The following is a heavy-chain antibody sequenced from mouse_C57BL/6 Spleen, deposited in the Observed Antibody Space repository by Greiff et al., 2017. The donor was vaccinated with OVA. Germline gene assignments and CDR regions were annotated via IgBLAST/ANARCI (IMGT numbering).Heavy chain of an antibody. Sequence: ESGPGLVKPSQSLSLTCSVTGYSITSGYYWNWIRQFPGNKLEWMGYISYDGSNNYNPSLKNRISITRDTSKNQFFLKLNSVTTEDTATYYCARRGHDYDVGYWGQGTTLTVSS. J-gene: IGHJ2*01. CDR3: ARRGHDYDVGY. CDR2: ISYDGSN. CDR1: GYSITSGYY. V-gene: IGHV3-6*01. D-gene: IGHD2-4*01.